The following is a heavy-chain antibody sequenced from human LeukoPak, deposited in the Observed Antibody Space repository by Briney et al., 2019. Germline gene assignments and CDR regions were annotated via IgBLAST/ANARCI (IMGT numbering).Heavy chain of an antibody. D-gene: IGHD4-17*01. Sequence: GASVKVSCKASGYTFTSYGISWVRQAPGQGLEWMGWISAYNGNTNYAQKLQGRVTMTTDTSTSTAYMELRSLRSDDTAVYYCARALTDYGDYVSSDYWGQGTLATVSS. V-gene: IGHV1-18*01. CDR2: ISAYNGNT. CDR1: GYTFTSYG. J-gene: IGHJ4*02. CDR3: ARALTDYGDYVSSDY.